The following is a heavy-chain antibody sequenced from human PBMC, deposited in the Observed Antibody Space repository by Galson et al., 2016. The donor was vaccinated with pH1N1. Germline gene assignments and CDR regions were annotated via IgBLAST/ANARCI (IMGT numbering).Heavy chain of an antibody. CDR1: GFTFNNYA. D-gene: IGHD2-2*01. CDR3: ARDGYPAAADY. Sequence: SLRLSCAASGFTFNNYAMSWVRQAPGKGLEWVSGIEDGGGGTEYADSVKGRFTISRDNAKSSLYLQMNSLRVEDTAVYYCARDGYPAAADYWGQGTLVAVSS. CDR2: IEDGGGGT. V-gene: IGHV3-23*01. J-gene: IGHJ4*02.